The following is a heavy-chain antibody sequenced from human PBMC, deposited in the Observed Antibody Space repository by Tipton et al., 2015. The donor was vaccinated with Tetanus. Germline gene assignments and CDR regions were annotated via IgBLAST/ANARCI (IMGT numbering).Heavy chain of an antibody. D-gene: IGHD3-10*01. CDR2: INQRGT. CDR3: ARWGDASGSTNLYAFDI. Sequence: LRLSCAVYGGSSSSFYWSWIRQPQGGGLEWIGEINQRGTSYNPSLKSRATISVDTSTNQFSLNLTSVTAADTAVYYCARWGDASGSTNLYAFDIWGQGTMVSVSS. V-gene: IGHV4-34*01. CDR1: GGSSSSFY. J-gene: IGHJ3*02.